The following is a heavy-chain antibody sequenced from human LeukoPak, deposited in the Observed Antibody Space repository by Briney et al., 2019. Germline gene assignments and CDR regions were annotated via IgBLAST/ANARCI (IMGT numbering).Heavy chain of an antibody. CDR1: GFTFSTCV. CDR2: ISQDETNK. J-gene: IGHJ3*02. CDR3: VRENDAFDI. Sequence: GGSLRLSCAASGFTFSTCVMHWVRQAPGKGLEWVAAISQDETNKYYIDSVKGRFTISRDNSRKTLDLQMNSLRTEDTAIYQWVRENDAFDIWGQGTMVTVSS. V-gene: IGHV3-30*04.